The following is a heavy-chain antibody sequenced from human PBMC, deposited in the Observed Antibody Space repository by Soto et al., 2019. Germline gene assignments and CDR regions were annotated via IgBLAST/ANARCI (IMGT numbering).Heavy chain of an antibody. CDR1: GYTFTNHW. D-gene: IGHD3-22*01. CDR2: INPSDSHT. J-gene: IGHJ4*02. V-gene: IGHV5-10-1*01. CDR3: ARHASYYVSSGYFGTY. Sequence: GESLKIACQGSGYTFTNHWITWVRQMPGKGLEWMGRINPSDSHTNYSPSFQGHVTMSVDKSISTAYLQWSSLKASDTAMYYCARHASYYVSSGYFGTYWGQGTLVTVSS.